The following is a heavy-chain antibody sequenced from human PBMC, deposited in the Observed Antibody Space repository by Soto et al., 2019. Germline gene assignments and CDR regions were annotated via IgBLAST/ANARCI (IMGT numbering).Heavy chain of an antibody. J-gene: IGHJ4*02. D-gene: IGHD5-12*01. CDR2: ISSSSSYI. V-gene: IGHV3-21*01. CDR1: GFTFSSYS. Sequence: LRLSCAASGFTFSSYSMNWVRQAPGKGLEWVSSISSSSSYIYYADSVKGRFTISRDNAKNSLYLQMNSLRAEDTAVYYCARDRARGYSGYDSYDYRGQGTLVTVSS. CDR3: ARDRARGYSGYDSYDY.